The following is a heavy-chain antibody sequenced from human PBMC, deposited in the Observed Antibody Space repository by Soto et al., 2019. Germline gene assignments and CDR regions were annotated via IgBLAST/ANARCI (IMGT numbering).Heavy chain of an antibody. J-gene: IGHJ5*02. V-gene: IGHV3-73*01. CDR1: GFTLSGSA. Sequence: PGGSLRLSCAASGFTLSGSAIHWVRQASGKGLEWVGRIRSKANSYATAYAASVTGRFTISRDDSKNTAYLHMNNLTTEDTAVYYCSRLGEPPVRFDPWGQGTLVTVSS. CDR2: IRSKANSYAT. CDR3: SRLGEPPVRFDP. D-gene: IGHD1-1*01.